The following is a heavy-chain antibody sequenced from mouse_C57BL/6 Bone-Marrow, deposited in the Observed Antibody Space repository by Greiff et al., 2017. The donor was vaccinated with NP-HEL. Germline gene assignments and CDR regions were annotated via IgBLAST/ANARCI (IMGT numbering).Heavy chain of an antibody. CDR1: GYSFTGYY. CDR3: ARYPYYYGSSYFDY. J-gene: IGHJ2*01. CDR2: INPSTGGT. D-gene: IGHD1-1*01. Sequence: VQLKESGPELVKPGASVKISCKASGYSFTGYYMNWVKQSPEKSLEWIGEINPSTGGTTYNQKFKAKATLTVDKSSSTAYMQLKSLTSEDSAVYYCARYPYYYGSSYFDYWGQGTTLTVSS. V-gene: IGHV1-42*01.